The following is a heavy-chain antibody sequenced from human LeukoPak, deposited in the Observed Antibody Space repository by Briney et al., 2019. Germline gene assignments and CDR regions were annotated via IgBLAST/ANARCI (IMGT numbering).Heavy chain of an antibody. CDR2: INHSGST. D-gene: IGHD3-22*01. J-gene: IGHJ4*02. CDR3: ARGAGKMYYYDSSGYYSRSHYFDY. V-gene: IGHV4-34*01. CDR1: GGSFSGYY. Sequence: PSETLSLTCAVYGGSFSGYYWSWIRQPPGKGLEWIGEINHSGSTNYNPSLKSRVTISVDTSKNQFSLKLSSVTAADTAVYYCARGAGKMYYYDSSGYYSRSHYFDYWGQGTLVTVSS.